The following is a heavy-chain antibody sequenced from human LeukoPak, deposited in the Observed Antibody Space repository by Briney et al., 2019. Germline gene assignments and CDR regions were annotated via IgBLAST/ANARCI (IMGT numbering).Heavy chain of an antibody. CDR1: GGTFTSYD. CDR3: AGSTSCYASGYCDFDY. J-gene: IGHJ4*02. CDR2: FSPIFGTA. D-gene: IGHD2-2*01. V-gene: IGHV1-69*06. Sequence: SVKVSFTASGGTFTSYDISWERQAHGQGLEWMGGFSPIFGTANYAQKFQGRVTITADKSTSTAYMELSSLRSEDTAVYSCAGSTSCYASGYCDFDYWGQGTLVTVSS.